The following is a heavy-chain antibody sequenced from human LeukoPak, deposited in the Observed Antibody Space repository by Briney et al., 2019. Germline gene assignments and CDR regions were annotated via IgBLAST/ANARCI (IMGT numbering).Heavy chain of an antibody. Sequence: GALRLSCAASGFTFSSYAMHWVRQAPGKGLEWVAVISYDGSNKYYADSVKGRFTISRDNSKNTLYLQMNSLRAEDTAVYYCARDPSRYSSGWYLGAYWGQGTLVTVSS. CDR3: ARDPSRYSSGWYLGAY. CDR2: ISYDGSNK. CDR1: GFTFSSYA. J-gene: IGHJ4*02. V-gene: IGHV3-30-3*01. D-gene: IGHD6-19*01.